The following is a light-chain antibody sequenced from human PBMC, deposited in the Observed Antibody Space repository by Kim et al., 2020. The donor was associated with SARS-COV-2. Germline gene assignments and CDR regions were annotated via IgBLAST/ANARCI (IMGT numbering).Light chain of an antibody. CDR3: QQLNSYPFT. J-gene: IGKJ4*01. Sequence: DIQLTQSPSFLSASIGDRVTITCRASQVISTYLAWYQQNPGKAPKLLIYAASTLQSGVPSRFSGSGSGTEFTLTISSLQPEDFATYYCQQLNSYPFTFGGGTKVDIK. CDR1: QVISTY. CDR2: AAS. V-gene: IGKV1-9*01.